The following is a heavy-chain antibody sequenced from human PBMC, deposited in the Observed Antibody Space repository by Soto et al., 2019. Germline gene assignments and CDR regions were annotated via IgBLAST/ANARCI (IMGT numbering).Heavy chain of an antibody. Sequence: EVQLLESGGGLVQPGESLRLSCAASGFTFSYYWMHWVRQAPGMGLVWVSRIHSDGSSTTYADSVKGRFTISRDNARNKLYLQMTSLRAEDTAVYYCARGDRGAFDLWGQGTVLTVSS. V-gene: IGHV3-74*01. D-gene: IGHD3-16*01. CDR2: IHSDGSST. J-gene: IGHJ3*01. CDR1: GFTFSYYW. CDR3: ARGDRGAFDL.